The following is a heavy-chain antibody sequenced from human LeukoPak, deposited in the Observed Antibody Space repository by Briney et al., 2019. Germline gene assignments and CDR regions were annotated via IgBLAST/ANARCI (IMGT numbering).Heavy chain of an antibody. CDR1: GFTFSSYA. CDR2: ISGSAGGT. V-gene: IGHV3-23*01. J-gene: IGHJ4*02. CDR3: AKDGYGDYPYYFDY. D-gene: IGHD4-17*01. Sequence: GGSLRLSCAASGFTFSSYAMSWVRQAPGKGLEWVSAISGSAGGTYYADSVKGRFTISRDNSKNTLYLQMNSLRAEDTAVYYCAKDGYGDYPYYFDYWGQGTLVTVSS.